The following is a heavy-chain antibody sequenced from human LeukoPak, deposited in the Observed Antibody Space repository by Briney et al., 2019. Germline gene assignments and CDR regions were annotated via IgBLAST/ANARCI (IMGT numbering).Heavy chain of an antibody. Sequence: PGGSLRLSCAASGFTFSSYRMNWVRQAPGKGLEWVSYISGSTSAINYADSVKGRFTISRDNANNSLYLQMNSLRAEDTAVYYCARGCGSLSLGYWGQGTLVAVSS. CDR1: GFTFSSYR. CDR2: ISGSTSAI. D-gene: IGHD1-26*01. CDR3: ARGCGSLSLGY. J-gene: IGHJ4*02. V-gene: IGHV3-48*04.